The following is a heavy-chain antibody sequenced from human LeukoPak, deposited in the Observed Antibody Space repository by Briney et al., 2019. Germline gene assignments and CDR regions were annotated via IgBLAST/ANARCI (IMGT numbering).Heavy chain of an antibody. CDR3: ARDRNNYGSGTHVSPRGAFDI. V-gene: IGHV4-39*07. D-gene: IGHD3-10*01. J-gene: IGHJ4*02. CDR2: IYYTGNT. CDR1: GDSLTGYY. Sequence: SETLSLTCTVSGDSLTGYYWGWSRQPPGTGQERIGNIYYTGNTYYNPSLKSRVTMSLDTSKNQFSLKVISVTAADTAVYYCARDRNNYGSGTHVSPRGAFDIWGQGTLVTVSS.